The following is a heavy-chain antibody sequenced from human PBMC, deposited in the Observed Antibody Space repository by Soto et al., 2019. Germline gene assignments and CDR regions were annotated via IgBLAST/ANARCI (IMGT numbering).Heavy chain of an antibody. V-gene: IGHV5-51*01. CDR2: IYPGDSDT. CDR3: PRFGWNFYKTWDV. Sequence: GESLKISCEASGYIFTSYWIAWVRQMPGKGLEWMGMIYPGDSDTRYSPSFQGQITISADKSINTVYLQWSSLKASDTAIYYCPRFGWNFYKTWDVLGPVTTVTVSS. CDR1: GYIFTSYW. J-gene: IGHJ6*02. D-gene: IGHD3-10*01.